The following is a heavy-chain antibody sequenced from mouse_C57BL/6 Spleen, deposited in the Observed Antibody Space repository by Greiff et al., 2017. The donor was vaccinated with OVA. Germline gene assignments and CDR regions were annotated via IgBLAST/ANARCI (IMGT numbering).Heavy chain of an antibody. CDR1: GFSLTSYG. J-gene: IGHJ3*01. D-gene: IGHD2-4*01. CDR3: ARLDGDYDGWFAY. V-gene: IGHV2-6*03. Sequence: VQGVESGPGLVAPSQSLSITCTVSGFSLTSYGVHWVRQPPGKGLEWLVVIWSDGSTTYNSALKSRLSISKDNSKSQVFLKMNSLQTDDTAMYYGARLDGDYDGWFAYWGQGTLVTVSA. CDR2: IWSDGST.